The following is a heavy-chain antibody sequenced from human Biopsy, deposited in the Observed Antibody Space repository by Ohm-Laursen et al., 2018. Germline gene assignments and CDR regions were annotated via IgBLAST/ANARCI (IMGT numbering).Heavy chain of an antibody. Sequence: GTLSLTCTVSGGSISSYYWSWIRQPPGKGLEWIGYIYYTGSTNYNPSLKSRVTISVDTSINHLSLRRTSVTAADTAVYYCARHAPSYSGSYWRYFDLWGRGTLVTVSS. CDR3: ARHAPSYSGSYWRYFDL. D-gene: IGHD1-26*01. J-gene: IGHJ2*01. CDR1: GGSISSYY. CDR2: IYYTGST. V-gene: IGHV4-59*08.